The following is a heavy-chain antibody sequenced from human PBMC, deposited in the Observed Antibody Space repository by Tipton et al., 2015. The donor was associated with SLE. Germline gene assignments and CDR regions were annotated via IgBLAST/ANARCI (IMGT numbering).Heavy chain of an antibody. CDR2: INQDGGEK. V-gene: IGHV3-7*01. D-gene: IGHD3-22*01. J-gene: IGHJ4*01. CDR1: GFTFSSYW. CDR3: SRDYYDGSGYDYYFEY. Sequence: SLRLSCAASGFTFSSYWMTWVRQTPGKGLEWVANINQDGGEKYYVDSVKGRFTISRDNANSSLYLQMNNLRAEDTAVYYCSRDYYDGSGYDYYFEYWGHGTLVTVSS.